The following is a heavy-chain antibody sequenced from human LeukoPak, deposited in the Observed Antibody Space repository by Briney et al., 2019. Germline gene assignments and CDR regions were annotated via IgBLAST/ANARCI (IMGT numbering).Heavy chain of an antibody. V-gene: IGHV4-30-4*01. Sequence: SQTLSLTRTVSDGAISSGDYYWSWIRQPPRKSLEWIGYIYYSGSTYYNPSLKSRVTISVDTSKNQFSLKLSSVTAADTAVYYCGRVGYGSGSYSPDYWGQGTLVTVSS. D-gene: IGHD3-10*01. CDR2: IYYSGST. CDR3: GRVGYGSGSYSPDY. CDR1: DGAISSGDYY. J-gene: IGHJ4*02.